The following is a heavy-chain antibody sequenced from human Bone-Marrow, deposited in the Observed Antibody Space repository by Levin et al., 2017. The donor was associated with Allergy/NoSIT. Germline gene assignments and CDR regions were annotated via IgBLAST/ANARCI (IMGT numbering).Heavy chain of an antibody. CDR2: IKQDGSEK. V-gene: IGHV3-7*03. CDR1: GFTFSSYW. CDR3: ARCYIVVVPAAKPAYYYYYYYMDV. J-gene: IGHJ6*03. D-gene: IGHD2-2*01. Sequence: GESLKISCAASGFTFSSYWMSWVRQAPGKGLEWVANIKQDGSEKYYVDSVKGRFTISRDNAKNSLYLQMNSLRAEDTAVYYCARCYIVVVPAAKPAYYYYYYYMDVWGKGTTVTVSS.